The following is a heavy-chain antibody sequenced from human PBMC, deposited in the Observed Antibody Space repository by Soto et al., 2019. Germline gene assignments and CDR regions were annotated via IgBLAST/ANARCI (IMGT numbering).Heavy chain of an antibody. CDR2: ISSSSSHT. CDR1: GFTFSDYY. J-gene: IGHJ4*02. Sequence: QVQLAESGGGLVKPGGSLRLSCSASGFTFSDYYMTWIRQAPGKGLEWVSYISSSSSHTNYADSVEGRFTISRDNAKNSLYLQMNRLRAEDTAVYYCVRAASELDYWGQGTLVTVSP. V-gene: IGHV3-11*06. CDR3: VRAASELDY. D-gene: IGHD5-18*01.